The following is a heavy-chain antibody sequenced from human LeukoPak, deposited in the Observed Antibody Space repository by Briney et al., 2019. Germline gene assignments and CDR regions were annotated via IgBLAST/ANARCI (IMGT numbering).Heavy chain of an antibody. D-gene: IGHD1-1*01. CDR2: IGIDSGNT. CDR1: GFPFSDFS. CDR3: ARDHNYAFDN. Sequence: GGSLRLSCATSGFPFSDFSMSWVRQAPGKGLEWISYIGIDSGNTKYADSVRGRFTISADKAKNSLYLQMNSLRVEDTAVYYCARDHNYAFDNWGQGTLVSVAS. J-gene: IGHJ4*02. V-gene: IGHV3-11*06.